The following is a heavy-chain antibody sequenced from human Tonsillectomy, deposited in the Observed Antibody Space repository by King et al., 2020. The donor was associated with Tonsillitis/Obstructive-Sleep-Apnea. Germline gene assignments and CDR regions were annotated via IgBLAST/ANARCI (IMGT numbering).Heavy chain of an antibody. CDR2: IYPVDSDT. J-gene: IGHJ4*02. CDR1: GYTFTNYW. D-gene: IGHD1-26*01. V-gene: IGHV5-51*01. CDR3: ASTLEDQLLPYFFNY. Sequence: VQLVESGAEVKKPGESLKISCKGSGYTFTNYWIGWVRQMPGKGLEWMGFIYPVDSDTRYSPSFQGQVTISADKSINTAYLQWGSLKASDTAMYYCASTLEDQLLPYFFNYWGKGTLVTVSS.